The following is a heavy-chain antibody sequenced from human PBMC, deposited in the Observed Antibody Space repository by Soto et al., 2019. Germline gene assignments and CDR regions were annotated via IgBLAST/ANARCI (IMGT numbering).Heavy chain of an antibody. CDR3: ARVGPAHYYDSSGYYSPLDY. Sequence: ASVKVSCKASGYTFTSYDINWVRQAPGQGLEWMGGIIPMFGTANYAQKFKGRVTITAGESTSTVYMELSSLRSEDTAVYYCARVGPAHYYDSSGYYSPLDYWGQGTLVTV. CDR2: IIPMFGTA. CDR1: GYTFTSYD. J-gene: IGHJ4*02. V-gene: IGHV1-69*13. D-gene: IGHD3-22*01.